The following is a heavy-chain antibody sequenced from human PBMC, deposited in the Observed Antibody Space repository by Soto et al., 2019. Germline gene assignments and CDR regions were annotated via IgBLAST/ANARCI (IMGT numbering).Heavy chain of an antibody. Sequence: EVHLVESGGGLVQPGGSLRLSCAASGFTFSSYEMNWFRQAPGKGLEWVSYISSSGSTIYYADSVKGRFTISRDNAKNSLYLQMNRLRAEDTAIYYWARDWWFGSLGDYWGQGTLVTVSS. CDR3: ARDWWFGSLGDY. CDR1: GFTFSSYE. V-gene: IGHV3-48*03. D-gene: IGHD3-10*01. CDR2: ISSSGSTI. J-gene: IGHJ4*02.